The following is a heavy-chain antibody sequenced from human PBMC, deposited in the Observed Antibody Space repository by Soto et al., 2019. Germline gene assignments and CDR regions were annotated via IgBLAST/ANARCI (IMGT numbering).Heavy chain of an antibody. CDR1: GGSISSYY. Sequence: SETLSLTCTVSGGSISSYYWSWIRQPPGKGLEWIGYTYYSGSTNYNPSLKSRVTISVDTSKNQFSLKLSSVTAADTAVYYCARHVHPGIAAAGTSHFDYWGQGTLVTVSS. V-gene: IGHV4-59*08. CDR2: TYYSGST. CDR3: ARHVHPGIAAAGTSHFDY. D-gene: IGHD6-13*01. J-gene: IGHJ4*02.